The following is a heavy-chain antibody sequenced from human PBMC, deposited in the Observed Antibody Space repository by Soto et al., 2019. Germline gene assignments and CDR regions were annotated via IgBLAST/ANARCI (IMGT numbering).Heavy chain of an antibody. V-gene: IGHV1-2*04. CDR2: INPNSGGT. D-gene: IGHD3-10*01. Sequence: GASVKVSCKASGYTFTSYGISWVRQAPGQGLEWMGWINPNSGGTNYAQKFQGWVTMTRDTSISTAYMELSRLRSDDTAVYYCAREYYYGSGSYSKLNWFDPWGQGTLVTVSS. CDR1: GYTFTSYG. J-gene: IGHJ5*02. CDR3: AREYYYGSGSYSKLNWFDP.